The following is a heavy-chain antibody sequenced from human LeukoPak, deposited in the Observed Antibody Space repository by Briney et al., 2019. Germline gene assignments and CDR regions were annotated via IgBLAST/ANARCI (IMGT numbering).Heavy chain of an antibody. Sequence: GESLKISCKDSGDSFTSYWISWVRQLPGKGLEWMGRIDPSDSFTNYSPSFQGHVTISADKSISTAYLQWSSLKASDTAMYYCARQGYYYGSGSYQYYFDYWGQGTLVTVSS. J-gene: IGHJ4*02. CDR2: IDPSDSFT. CDR1: GDSFTSYW. D-gene: IGHD3-10*01. V-gene: IGHV5-10-1*01. CDR3: ARQGYYYGSGSYQYYFDY.